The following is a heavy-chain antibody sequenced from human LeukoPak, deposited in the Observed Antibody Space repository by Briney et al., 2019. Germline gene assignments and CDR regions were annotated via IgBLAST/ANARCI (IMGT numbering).Heavy chain of an antibody. CDR2: IFHSGST. J-gene: IGHJ4*02. V-gene: IGHV4-59*12. CDR1: GGSISTYY. D-gene: IGHD3-22*01. CDR3: ARDLDYYDSSGYYYRFFDY. Sequence: SETLSLTCTVSGGSISTYYWSWIRQPPGKGLEWIGYIFHSGSTNYNPSLKSRVTISIDTSKNQFSLKLSSVTAADTAVYYCARDLDYYDSSGYYYRFFDYWGQGTLVTVSS.